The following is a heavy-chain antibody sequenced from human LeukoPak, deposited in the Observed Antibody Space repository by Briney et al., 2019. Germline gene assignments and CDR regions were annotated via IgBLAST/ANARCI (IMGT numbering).Heavy chain of an antibody. D-gene: IGHD3-22*01. V-gene: IGHV4-59*01. CDR3: AREFGRNYYDSSGYYFEAFDI. J-gene: IGHJ3*02. Sequence: PSETLSLTCTVSGGSISSYYWSWIRQPPGKGLEWIGYIYYSGSTNYNPSLKSRVTISVDTSKNQFSLKLSSVTAADTAVYYCAREFGRNYYDSSGYYFEAFDIWGQGTMVTVSS. CDR2: IYYSGST. CDR1: GGSISSYY.